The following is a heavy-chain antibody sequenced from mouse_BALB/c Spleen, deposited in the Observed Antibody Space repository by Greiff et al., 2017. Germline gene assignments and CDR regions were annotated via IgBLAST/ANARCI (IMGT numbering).Heavy chain of an antibody. CDR3: ARSDYYGSRRYFDY. CDR1: GYSITSDYA. V-gene: IGHV3-2*02. J-gene: IGHJ2*01. Sequence: EVKLMESGPGLVKPSQSLSLTCTVTGYSITSDYAWNWIRQFPGNKLEWMGYISYSGSTSYNPSLKSRISITRDTSKNQFFLQLNSVTTEDTATYYCARSDYYGSRRYFDYWGQGTTLTVSS. CDR2: ISYSGST. D-gene: IGHD1-1*01.